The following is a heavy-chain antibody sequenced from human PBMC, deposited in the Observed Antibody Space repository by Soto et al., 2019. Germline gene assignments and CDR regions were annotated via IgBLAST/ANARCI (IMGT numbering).Heavy chain of an antibody. V-gene: IGHV3-23*01. D-gene: IGHD6-19*01. CDR2: ISGSGVST. J-gene: IGHJ4*02. CDR3: AKEEAYSSGWASFDY. Sequence: EVQLLESGGGLVQPGGSLRVSCAASGFTFTSYAMSWVRQAPGKGLEWVSAISGSGVSTYYADSVKGRFTISRDNSKNTLFLQMNSLRAEDTAVYYCAKEEAYSSGWASFDYWGQGTLVTVSS. CDR1: GFTFTSYA.